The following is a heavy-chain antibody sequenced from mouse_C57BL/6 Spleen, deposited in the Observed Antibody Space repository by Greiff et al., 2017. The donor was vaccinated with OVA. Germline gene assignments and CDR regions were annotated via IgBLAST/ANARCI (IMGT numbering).Heavy chain of an antibody. Sequence: QVQLQQPGAELVRPGTSVKLSCKASGYTFTSYWMHWVKQRPGQGLEWIGVIDPSDSYTNYNQKFKGKATLTVDTSSRTAYMQLSSLTSEDSAVYYCASQTAQATHYAMDYWGQGTSVTVSS. D-gene: IGHD3-2*02. CDR2: IDPSDSYT. CDR3: ASQTAQATHYAMDY. V-gene: IGHV1-59*01. CDR1: GYTFTSYW. J-gene: IGHJ4*01.